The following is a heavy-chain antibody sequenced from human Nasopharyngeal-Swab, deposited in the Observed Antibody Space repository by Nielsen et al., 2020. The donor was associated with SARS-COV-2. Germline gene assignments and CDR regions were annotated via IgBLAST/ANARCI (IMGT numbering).Heavy chain of an antibody. J-gene: IGHJ6*02. V-gene: IGHV3-13*01. CDR1: GFTFSSYD. CDR2: IGTAGDT. D-gene: IGHD3-10*01. CDR3: ARASPYYYGSGSYSRDYYYGMDV. Sequence: GESLKISCAASGFTFSSYDMHWVRQVTGKGLEWVSAIGTAGDTYYPGSVKGRFTISRENAKNSLYLQMNSLRAGDTAVYYCARASPYYYGSGSYSRDYYYGMDVWGQGTTVTVSS.